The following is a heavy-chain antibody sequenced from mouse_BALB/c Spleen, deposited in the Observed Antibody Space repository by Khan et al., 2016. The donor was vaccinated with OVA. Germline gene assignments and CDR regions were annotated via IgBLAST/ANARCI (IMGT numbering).Heavy chain of an antibody. CDR2: ISCYNGST. D-gene: IGHD1-1*01. CDR1: GYSFTGYY. Sequence: LVKTGASVKISCKASGYSFTGYYMHWVKQSHGKSLEWIGYISCYNGSTTYNQKFKGKATFTVDPSSSTVYMQFNSLTSEDSEVYYCARGDYYGSSSFAYWGQGTLVTVAA. CDR3: ARGDYYGSSSFAY. J-gene: IGHJ3*01. V-gene: IGHV1S34*01.